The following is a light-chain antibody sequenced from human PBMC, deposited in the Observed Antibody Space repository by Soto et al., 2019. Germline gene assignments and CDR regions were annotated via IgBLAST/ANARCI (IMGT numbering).Light chain of an antibody. J-gene: IGKJ4*01. CDR2: DVS. CDR1: QSVRNNY. V-gene: IGKV3-20*01. CDR3: QQYDSTPLT. Sequence: EIVLTQSPGTLSLSPGERATLSCRASQSVRNNYLVWYQPRPGQPPRFLMYDVSTRAAGIPDRFSRSGSGNDFTLTISRLEPEDFAVYYCQQYDSTPLTFGGGTKVEIE.